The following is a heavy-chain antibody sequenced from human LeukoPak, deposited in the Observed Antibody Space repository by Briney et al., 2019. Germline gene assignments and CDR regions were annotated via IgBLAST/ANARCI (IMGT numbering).Heavy chain of an antibody. CDR1: GFTFGDYT. D-gene: IGHD5-18*01. CDR2: IRSKAYGGTT. Sequence: GSLRLSCTASGFTFGDYTMSWVRQVPGKGLEWVGFIRSKAYGGTTEYAASVKGRFTISRDDSKSIAYLQMNSLKTEDTAVYYCSRDWSSGGIQLWLSQYYGMDVWGQGTTVTVSS. J-gene: IGHJ6*02. V-gene: IGHV3-49*04. CDR3: SRDWSSGGIQLWLSQYYGMDV.